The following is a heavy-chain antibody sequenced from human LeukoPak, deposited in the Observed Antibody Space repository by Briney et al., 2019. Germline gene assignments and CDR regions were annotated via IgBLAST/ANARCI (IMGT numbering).Heavy chain of an antibody. CDR3: ANAEVTIFGVSGFDY. V-gene: IGHV3-30*18. Sequence: GGSLRLSCAASGFTFSSYGMHWVRQAPGKGLEWVAVISYDGSNKYYADSVKGRFTISRDNSKNTLYLQMNSLRAEDTAVYYCANAEVTIFGVSGFDYWGQGTLVTVSS. J-gene: IGHJ4*02. D-gene: IGHD3-3*01. CDR2: ISYDGSNK. CDR1: GFTFSSYG.